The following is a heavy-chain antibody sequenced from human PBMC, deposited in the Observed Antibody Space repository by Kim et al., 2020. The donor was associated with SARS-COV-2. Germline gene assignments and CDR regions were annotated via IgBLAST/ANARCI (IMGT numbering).Heavy chain of an antibody. CDR2: ISRTTSDI. Sequence: GGSLRLSCAASGFTFSSYGMNWVRQAPGKGLEWVSSISRTTSDIVYADSLKGRVTISRDNAKNSLYLQMNSLRAEDTAVYYCARTKYGTGWYYFDYWGQG. CDR3: ARTKYGTGWYYFDY. D-gene: IGHD6-19*01. J-gene: IGHJ4*02. CDR1: GFTFSSYG. V-gene: IGHV3-21*01.